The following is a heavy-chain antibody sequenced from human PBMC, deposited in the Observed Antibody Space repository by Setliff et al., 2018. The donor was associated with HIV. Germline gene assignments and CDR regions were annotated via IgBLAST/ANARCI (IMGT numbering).Heavy chain of an antibody. Sequence: PSETLSLTCTVSDSAMDSYYWSWVRQSPGRGLEYIGYIYWTGKTDYNPSLKSRVTISLDTSGNRFSLKLNSVTGADTAVYYCAKISPRGYSDITTGRLTDPFDVWGPGTMVTVSS. V-gene: IGHV4-59*12. D-gene: IGHD3-9*01. CDR1: DSAMDSYY. CDR3: AKISPRGYSDITTGRLTDPFDV. CDR2: IYWTGKT. J-gene: IGHJ3*01.